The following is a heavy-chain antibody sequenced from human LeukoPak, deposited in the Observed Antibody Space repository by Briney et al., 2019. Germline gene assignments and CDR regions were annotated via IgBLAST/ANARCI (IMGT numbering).Heavy chain of an antibody. V-gene: IGHV3-53*01. Sequence: GGSLRLSCAASVFTVSINYMSWVRQAPGKGLGWVSVIYSGGSTHYADSVKGRFTISRDNSKNTLYLQMNSLRAEDTAVYYCARGWGSRGAFDIWGQGTMVTVSS. D-gene: IGHD6-13*01. J-gene: IGHJ3*02. CDR2: IYSGGST. CDR1: VFTVSINY. CDR3: ARGWGSRGAFDI.